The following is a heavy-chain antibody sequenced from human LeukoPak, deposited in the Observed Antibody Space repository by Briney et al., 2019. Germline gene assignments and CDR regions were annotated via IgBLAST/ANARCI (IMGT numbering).Heavy chain of an antibody. V-gene: IGHV4-59*01. Sequence: SETLSLTCSVSGGSISSYYWSWIRQPPGKGLEWIGYIYYSGRTSYNPSLKSRVTISVDTSKNQFSLRLSSVTAADTAVYYCAGPTVTYFDYWGQGTLVTVSS. D-gene: IGHD4-11*01. CDR1: GGSISSYY. CDR2: IYYSGRT. J-gene: IGHJ4*02. CDR3: AGPTVTYFDY.